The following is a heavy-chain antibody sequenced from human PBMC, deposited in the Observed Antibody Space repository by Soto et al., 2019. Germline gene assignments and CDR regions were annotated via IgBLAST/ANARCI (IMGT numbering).Heavy chain of an antibody. CDR3: ARDDDSSGYPGWFDP. CDR1: GYTFTSYG. D-gene: IGHD3-22*01. V-gene: IGHV1-18*04. J-gene: IGHJ5*02. Sequence: AASVKVSFKASGYTFTSYGISWVRQAPGQGLEWMGWISAYNGNTNYAQKLQGRVTMTTDTSTSTAYMELRSLRSDDTAVYYCARDDDSSGYPGWFDPWGQGTLVTVSS. CDR2: ISAYNGNT.